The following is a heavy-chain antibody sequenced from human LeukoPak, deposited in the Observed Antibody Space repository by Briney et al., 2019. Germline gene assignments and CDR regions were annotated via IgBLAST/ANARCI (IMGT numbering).Heavy chain of an antibody. D-gene: IGHD3-3*01. CDR1: GFTFSSYS. CDR3: AKEGRSTIFGVANPYYMDV. Sequence: GGSLRLSCAASGFTFSSYSMNWVRQAPGKGLEWVAFIRYDGSNKYYADSVKGRFTISRDNSKNTLYLQMNSLRAEDTAVYYCAKEGRSTIFGVANPYYMDVWGKGTTVTVSS. V-gene: IGHV3-30*02. J-gene: IGHJ6*03. CDR2: IRYDGSNK.